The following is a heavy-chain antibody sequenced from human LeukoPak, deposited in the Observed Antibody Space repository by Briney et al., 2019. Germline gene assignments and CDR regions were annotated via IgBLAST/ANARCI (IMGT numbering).Heavy chain of an antibody. V-gene: IGHV3-23*01. Sequence: SGGSLRLSCATSQFNFNSYGMTWVRQAPGKGLEWVASISGSGGSTQYADSVQGRFTISRDNSKTTLFLQMNSLRAEDTAVYYCAKEAQGCSITSCYFDSWGQGTLVTVSS. CDR2: ISGSGGST. D-gene: IGHD2-2*01. J-gene: IGHJ4*02. CDR3: AKEAQGCSITSCYFDS. CDR1: QFNFNSYG.